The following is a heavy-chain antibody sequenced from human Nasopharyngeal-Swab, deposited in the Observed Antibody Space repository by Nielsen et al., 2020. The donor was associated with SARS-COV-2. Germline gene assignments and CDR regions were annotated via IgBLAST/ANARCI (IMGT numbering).Heavy chain of an antibody. V-gene: IGHV1-18*01. Sequence: ASVKVSCKTSGTYVISWVRQAPGQGLEWVGRISPYNSKANYAQNIQGRVTITTDTSTSTAYMELSSLRSDDTAVYCARDCSTSSCHLVWGQGTLVTVSS. J-gene: IGHJ4*02. CDR2: ISPYNSKA. CDR3: ARDCSTSSCHLV. CDR1: GTYV. D-gene: IGHD2-2*01.